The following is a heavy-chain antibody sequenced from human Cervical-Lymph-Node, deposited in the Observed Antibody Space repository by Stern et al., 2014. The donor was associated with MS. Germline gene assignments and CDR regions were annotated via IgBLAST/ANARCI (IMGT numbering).Heavy chain of an antibody. D-gene: IGHD2-15*01. CDR2: INTSGGST. CDR1: GYTFTSYY. J-gene: IGHJ6*02. V-gene: IGHV1-46*01. Sequence: VQMVESGAEVKKPGASVKVSCKASGYTFTSYYMNWVRQAPGQGLEWMGIINTSGGSTRYDQKFKGRVTMTRDTSTSTVYMELSSLRSEDTAVYYCARGIDVGWYHYYYYGIDVWGQGTTVTVSS. CDR3: ARGIDVGWYHYYYYGIDV.